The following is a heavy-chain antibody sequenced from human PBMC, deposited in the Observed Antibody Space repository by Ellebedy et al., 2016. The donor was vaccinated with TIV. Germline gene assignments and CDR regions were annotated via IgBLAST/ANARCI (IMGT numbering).Heavy chain of an antibody. CDR1: GFTFDDYA. CDR2: ISWNSGRI. V-gene: IGHV3-9*01. D-gene: IGHD6-19*01. CDR3: AKDMTVAGTDLDY. Sequence: SLKISXAASGFTFDDYAMHWVRQSPGKGLEWVSSISWNSGRIGYADSVKGRFTISRDNAKNSLYLQMNSLRVEDTALYYCAKDMTVAGTDLDYWGQGTLVTVSS. J-gene: IGHJ4*02.